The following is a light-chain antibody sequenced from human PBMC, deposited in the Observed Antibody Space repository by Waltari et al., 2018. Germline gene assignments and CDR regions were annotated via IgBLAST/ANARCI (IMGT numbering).Light chain of an antibody. V-gene: IGLV6-57*03. CDR2: ENT. CDR3: QSDDFTTFV. J-gene: IGLJ1*01. CDR1: SGSIGSSF. Sequence: NFLLTQPHSVSGSPGKTVIISCTRSSGSIGSSFVQWYQQRPASVPTTVIYENTQRSSGGPDRFSGSFDSSSNSASLPVSGLRTEEEAYYYSQSDDFTTFVFRSGTKVTVL.